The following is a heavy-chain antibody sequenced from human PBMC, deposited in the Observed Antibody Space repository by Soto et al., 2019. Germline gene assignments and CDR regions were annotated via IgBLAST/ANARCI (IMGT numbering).Heavy chain of an antibody. V-gene: IGHV3-30-3*01. Sequence: GGSLRLSCAASVFTFSSYAMHWVRQAPGKGLEWVAVISYDGSNKYYADSVKGRFTISRDNSKNTLYLQMNSLRAEDTAVYYRARAARYDFWSGPSLDWFEPWGQGTLVTVSS. J-gene: IGHJ5*02. CDR1: VFTFSSYA. CDR3: ARAARYDFWSGPSLDWFEP. CDR2: ISYDGSNK. D-gene: IGHD3-3*01.